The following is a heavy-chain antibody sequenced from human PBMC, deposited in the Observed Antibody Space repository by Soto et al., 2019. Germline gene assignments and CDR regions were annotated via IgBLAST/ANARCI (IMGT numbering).Heavy chain of an antibody. J-gene: IGHJ2*01. CDR1: GFTFSSYG. CDR3: ARGEYGDYEWYFEL. V-gene: IGHV3-33*01. Sequence: QVQLVESGGGVVQPGRSLRLSCAASGFTFSSYGMHWVRQAPGKGLEWVAVIWYDGSNKYYADSVKGRFTISRDNSKNTLYLQMNSLRAEDTAVYYCARGEYGDYEWYFELWGRGTLVTVSS. CDR2: IWYDGSNK. D-gene: IGHD4-17*01.